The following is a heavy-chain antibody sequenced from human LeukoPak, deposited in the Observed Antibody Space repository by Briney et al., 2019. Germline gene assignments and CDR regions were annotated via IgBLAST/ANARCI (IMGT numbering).Heavy chain of an antibody. D-gene: IGHD2-2*01. CDR3: ARDAGYCSSTTCSADFDY. CDR2: INPKSGGT. CDR1: GYTFTGYY. J-gene: IGHJ4*02. Sequence: GASVKVSCKASGYTFTGYYMHWVRQAPGQGLEWMGWINPKSGGTNYAQKFQGRVTMTRDMSISTAYMELSRLRSDDTAVYYCARDAGYCSSTTCSADFDYWGQGTLVTVSS. V-gene: IGHV1-2*02.